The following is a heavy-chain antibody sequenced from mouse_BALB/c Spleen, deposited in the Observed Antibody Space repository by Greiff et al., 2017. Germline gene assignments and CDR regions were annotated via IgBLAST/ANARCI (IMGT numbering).Heavy chain of an antibody. Sequence: QVQLQQSGAELVRPGTSVKISCKASGYTFTKYWLGWVKQRPGHGLEWIGDIYPGGGYTNYNEKFKGKATLTEDTSSSTAYMQLSSLTSEDSAVYFCARGGGNYAMDYWGQGTSVTVSS. CDR2: IYPGGGYT. CDR3: ARGGGNYAMDY. J-gene: IGHJ4*01. CDR1: GYTFTKYW. V-gene: IGHV1-63*02.